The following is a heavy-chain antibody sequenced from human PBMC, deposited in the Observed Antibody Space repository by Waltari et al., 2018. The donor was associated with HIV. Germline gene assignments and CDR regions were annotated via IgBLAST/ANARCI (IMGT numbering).Heavy chain of an antibody. CDR3: ASSPITIFGVVTAGAYYYGMDV. Sequence: QVQLQESGPGLVKPSATLSLTCPVSGGSISSYSWSWIRQPPRKGLEWIGYIHYSGTTNYNPALKSRVTISVDTSKNQFSLKLSSVTAADTAVYYCASSPITIFGVVTAGAYYYGMDVWGQGTTVTVSS. CDR1: GGSISSYS. J-gene: IGHJ6*02. D-gene: IGHD3-3*01. V-gene: IGHV4-59*08. CDR2: IHYSGTT.